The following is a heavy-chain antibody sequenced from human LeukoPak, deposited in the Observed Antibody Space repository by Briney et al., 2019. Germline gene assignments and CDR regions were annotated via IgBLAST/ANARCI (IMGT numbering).Heavy chain of an antibody. Sequence: PGGSLRLSCAASGFTFDDYAMRWGRQAPGKGLEWVSLISWDGGSTYYADSVKGRFTISRDNSKNSLYLQMNSLRAEDTALYYCAKDRYSSGWYYFDYWGQQTLVSVSS. CDR2: ISWDGGST. CDR1: GFTFDDYA. J-gene: IGHJ4*02. D-gene: IGHD6-19*01. V-gene: IGHV3-43D*04. CDR3: AKDRYSSGWYYFDY.